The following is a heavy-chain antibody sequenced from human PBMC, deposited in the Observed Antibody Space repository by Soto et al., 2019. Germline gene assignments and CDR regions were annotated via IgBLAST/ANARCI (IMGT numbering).Heavy chain of an antibody. Sequence: PSETLSLTCTVSGGSISSYYWSWIRQPPGKGLEWIGYIYYSGSTNYNPSLKSRVTISVDTSKNQFSLKLSSVTAADTAVYYCALAAAGTGLFDYWGQGTPVTVSS. D-gene: IGHD6-13*01. CDR1: GGSISSYY. J-gene: IGHJ4*02. CDR2: IYYSGST. V-gene: IGHV4-59*01. CDR3: ALAAAGTGLFDY.